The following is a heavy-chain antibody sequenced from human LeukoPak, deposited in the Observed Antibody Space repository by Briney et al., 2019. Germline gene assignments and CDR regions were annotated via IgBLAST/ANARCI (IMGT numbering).Heavy chain of an antibody. V-gene: IGHV4-59*01. CDR2: IYHSGST. D-gene: IGHD3-10*01. Sequence: SETLSLTCTLSGGSISTYYWSWIRQPPGKGLEWIGYIYHSGSTNYNPSLKSRVTISVDTSKNQFSLKLSSVTAADTAVYYCARESTMVRGVTGIDYWGQGTLVTVSS. J-gene: IGHJ4*02. CDR1: GGSISTYY. CDR3: ARESTMVRGVTGIDY.